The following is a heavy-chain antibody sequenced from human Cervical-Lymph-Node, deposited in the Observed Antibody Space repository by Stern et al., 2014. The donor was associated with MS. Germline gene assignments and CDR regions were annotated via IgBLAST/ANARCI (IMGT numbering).Heavy chain of an antibody. D-gene: IGHD4/OR15-4a*01. V-gene: IGHV4-34*01. CDR2: INHRGGA. J-gene: IGHJ4*02. CDR3: ARRGATDDYLWGGTDH. CDR1: GGSFSGYY. Sequence: QVQLQQWGAGLLKPSETLSLTCGVSGGSFSGYYWTWIRQPPGKGLEWIGEINHRGGATYNPSLKSRVTISVDTSRKHFSLKLSSVTAADTAVYYCARRGATDDYLWGGTDHWGQGTLVTVSS.